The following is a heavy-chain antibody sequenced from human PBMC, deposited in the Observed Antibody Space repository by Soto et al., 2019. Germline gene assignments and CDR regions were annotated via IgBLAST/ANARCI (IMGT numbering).Heavy chain of an antibody. J-gene: IGHJ4*02. CDR1: GFTFSSYA. D-gene: IGHD3-10*01. V-gene: IGHV3-23*01. CDR3: AKELRFGEFRPYYFDY. CDR2: ISGSGGST. Sequence: EVQLLESGGGLVQPGGSLRLSCAASGFTFSSYAMSWVRQAPGKGLEWVSAISGSGGSTYYADSVKGRFTISRDNSKNTLDLQMNSLRAEDTAVYYCAKELRFGEFRPYYFDYWGQGTLVTVSS.